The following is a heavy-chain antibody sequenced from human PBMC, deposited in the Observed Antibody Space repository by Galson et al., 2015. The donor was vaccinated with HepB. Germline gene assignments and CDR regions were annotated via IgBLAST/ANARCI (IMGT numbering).Heavy chain of an antibody. J-gene: IGHJ4*02. V-gene: IGHV1-69*06. CDR1: GCSFSRHA. CDR2: IIPNFGTT. D-gene: IGHD3-22*01. Sequence: SVKVSCKVSGCSFSRHAISWVRQAPGQGLEWMGGIIPNFGTTDYAQKFEGRVTITADKSTSTAYMEFSSLTSEDTAVYYCAREGQLLYFGCYSSGVYHYLDFWGQGTLVTVSS. CDR3: AREGQLLYFGCYSSGVYHYLDF.